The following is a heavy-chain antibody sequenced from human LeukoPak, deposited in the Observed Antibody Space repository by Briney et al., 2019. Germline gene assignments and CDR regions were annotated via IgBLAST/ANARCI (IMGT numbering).Heavy chain of an antibody. V-gene: IGHV4-59*01. D-gene: IGHD3-22*01. J-gene: IGHJ6*02. CDR1: GGSISSYY. CDR2: IYYSGST. CDR3: ARDNIVYYDSSGYYRYYYYYGMDV. Sequence: SETLSLTCTVSGGSISSYYWSWIRQPPGKGLEWIGYIYYSGSTNYNPSLKSRVTISVDTSKNQFSLKLSSVTAAATAVYYCARDNIVYYDSSGYYRYYYYYGMDVWGQGTTVTVSS.